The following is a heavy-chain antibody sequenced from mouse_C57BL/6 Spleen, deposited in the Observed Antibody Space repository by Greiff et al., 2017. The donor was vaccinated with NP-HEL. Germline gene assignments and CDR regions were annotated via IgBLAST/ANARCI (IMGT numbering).Heavy chain of an antibody. Sequence: QVQLQQSGPELVKPGASVKISCKASGYAFSSSWMNWVKQRPGKGLEWIGRIYPGDGDTNYNGKFKGKATLTADKSSSTAYMQLSSLTSEDSAVYFCAREGLSGSSFFDYWGQGTTLTVSS. V-gene: IGHV1-82*01. J-gene: IGHJ2*01. D-gene: IGHD1-1*01. CDR3: AREGLSGSSFFDY. CDR2: IYPGDGDT. CDR1: GYAFSSSW.